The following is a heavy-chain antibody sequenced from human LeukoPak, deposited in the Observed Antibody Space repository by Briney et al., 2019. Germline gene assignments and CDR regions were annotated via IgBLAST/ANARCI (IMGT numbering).Heavy chain of an antibody. V-gene: IGHV4-34*01. CDR2: INHSGST. CDR1: GGSFGGYY. Sequence: SETLSLTCAVYGGSFGGYYWGWIRQPPGKGLEWIGEINHSGSTNYNPSLKSRVTISVDTSKNQFSLRLSSVTAADTAVYYCARVRCGGDCQTFDYWGQGTLVTVSS. CDR3: ARVRCGGDCQTFDY. J-gene: IGHJ4*02. D-gene: IGHD2-21*02.